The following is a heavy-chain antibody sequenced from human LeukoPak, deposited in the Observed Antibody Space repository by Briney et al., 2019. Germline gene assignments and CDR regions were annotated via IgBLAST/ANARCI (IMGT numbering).Heavy chain of an antibody. V-gene: IGHV3-23*01. D-gene: IGHD6-13*01. CDR2: ISGSGGST. CDR3: AKSPRAAAAPYYFDY. Sequence: PGGSLRLSCAASGFTFSSYAMSWVRQAPGKVLEWVSAISGSGGSTYYADSVKGRFTISRDNSKNTLYLQMNSLRAEDTAVYYCAKSPRAAAAPYYFDYWGQGTLVTVSS. CDR1: GFTFSSYA. J-gene: IGHJ4*02.